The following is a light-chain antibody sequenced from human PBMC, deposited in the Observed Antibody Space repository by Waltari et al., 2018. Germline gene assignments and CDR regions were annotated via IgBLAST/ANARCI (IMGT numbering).Light chain of an antibody. J-gene: IGLJ2*01. CDR1: SSDLGGFNS. Sequence: QSALTQPASVSGSPGQSITISCTGSSSDLGGFNSVSWYQQRPGKAPQLMIYDVGNRPTVVSDRFSGSKSGDTASLTISGLQAEDEGDYYCTSYGISSTLFGGGTKLTVL. V-gene: IGLV2-14*03. CDR3: TSYGISSTL. CDR2: DVG.